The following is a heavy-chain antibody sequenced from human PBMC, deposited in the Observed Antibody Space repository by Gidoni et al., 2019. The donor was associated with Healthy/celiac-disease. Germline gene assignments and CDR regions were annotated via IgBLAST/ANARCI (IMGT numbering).Heavy chain of an antibody. D-gene: IGHD3-3*01. CDR1: GFTFSSIG. J-gene: IGHJ4*02. Sequence: QVQLVESGGGVVQPGRSLRLSCAASGFTFSSIGMHWVRQAPGKGLEWVAVIWYDGSNKYYADSVKGRFTISRDNFKNTLYLQMNSLRAEDTAVYYCAREADDFWSGYYTHFDYWGQGTLVTVSS. CDR2: IWYDGSNK. CDR3: AREADDFWSGYYTHFDY. V-gene: IGHV3-33*01.